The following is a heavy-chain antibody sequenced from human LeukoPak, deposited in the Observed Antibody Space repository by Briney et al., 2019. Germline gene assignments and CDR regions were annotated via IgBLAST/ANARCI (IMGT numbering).Heavy chain of an antibody. CDR3: ARPTTGTTTGFDY. CDR1: GGSISSSTYH. CDR2: IYYSGTT. D-gene: IGHD1-1*01. V-gene: IGHV4-39*01. Sequence: SETLSLTCTVSGGSISSSTYHWGWIRQPPGKGLEWIGGIYYSGTTYYNPSLKSRVTISVDTSKNQFSLKLTSVTAADTGVYYCARPTTGTTTGFDYWGQGTLVTVSS. J-gene: IGHJ4*02.